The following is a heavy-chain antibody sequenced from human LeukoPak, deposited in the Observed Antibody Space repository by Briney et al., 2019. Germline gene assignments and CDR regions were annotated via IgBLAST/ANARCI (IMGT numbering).Heavy chain of an antibody. CDR1: GITFSIYW. V-gene: IGHV3-7*04. D-gene: IGHD6-13*01. J-gene: IGHJ4*02. CDR2: IKQDGSEK. Sequence: GGSLRLSCAASGITFSIYWMTWVRQAPGKGLEWVANIKQDGSEKYYVDSVKGRLTISRDNAKNSLYLQMNSLRAEDTAVYYCARDSLYSSSRGDFDYWGQGTLVAVSS. CDR3: ARDSLYSSSRGDFDY.